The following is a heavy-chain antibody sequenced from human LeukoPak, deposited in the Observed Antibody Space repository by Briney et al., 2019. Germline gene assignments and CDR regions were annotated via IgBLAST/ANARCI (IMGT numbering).Heavy chain of an antibody. D-gene: IGHD3-3*01. J-gene: IGHJ5*02. CDR2: IYYSGST. Sequence: SETLSLTYTVSGGSVSSGSYYWSWIRQPPGKGLEWIGYIYYSGSTNYNPSLKSRVTISVDTSKNQFSLKLSSVTAADTAVYYCARGGPTYYDFWSGYLPWFDPWGQGTLVTVSS. CDR3: ARGGPTYYDFWSGYLPWFDP. CDR1: GGSVSSGSYY. V-gene: IGHV4-61*01.